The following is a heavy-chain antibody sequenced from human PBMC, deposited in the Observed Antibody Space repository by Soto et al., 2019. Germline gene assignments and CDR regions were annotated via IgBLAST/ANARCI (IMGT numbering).Heavy chain of an antibody. J-gene: IGHJ4*02. Sequence: EASVKVSCKASGYTLNSYYMHWVRQAPGQGLEWMGIINPSGGSTRYAQKFQGRVTMTRDTSTSTVYMELSSLRSEDTAVYYCARGLIYDSSGYYFDYWGQGTLVTVSS. CDR3: ARGLIYDSSGYYFDY. CDR1: GYTLNSYY. D-gene: IGHD3-22*01. CDR2: INPSGGST. V-gene: IGHV1-46*02.